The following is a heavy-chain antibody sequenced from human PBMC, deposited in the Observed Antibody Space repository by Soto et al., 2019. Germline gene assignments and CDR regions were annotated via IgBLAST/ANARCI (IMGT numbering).Heavy chain of an antibody. CDR1: GGTFTSYV. J-gene: IGHJ6*02. CDR3: ARGLPVYSAVLHYSYAMDV. V-gene: IGHV1-69*01. Sequence: QVQLVQSGAEVKKPGSSVKVSCKASGGTFTSYVFSWVRQAPGHGLEWMGGFIPLFGTPNYAQKFQGRVTITADESTSTVYMEMSSLTSEDSAVYYCARGLPVYSAVLHYSYAMDVWGQGTTVTVSS. CDR2: FIPLFGTP. D-gene: IGHD2-8*01.